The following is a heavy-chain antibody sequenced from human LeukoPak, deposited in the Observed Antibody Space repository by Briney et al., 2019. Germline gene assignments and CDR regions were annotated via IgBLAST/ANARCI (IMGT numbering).Heavy chain of an antibody. V-gene: IGHV3-30*18. D-gene: IGHD3-22*01. CDR2: ISHDGSNK. J-gene: IGHJ4*02. CDR3: AKDQVVGDYYDSSGSNFDY. Sequence: PGRSLRLSCAASGFMFSNYGMHWVRQAPGKGLEWVAVISHDGSNKYYADSVKGRFTISRDNSNNTLYLQMNSLRAEDTAVYYCAKDQVVGDYYDSSGSNFDYWGQGTLVTVSS. CDR1: GFMFSNYG.